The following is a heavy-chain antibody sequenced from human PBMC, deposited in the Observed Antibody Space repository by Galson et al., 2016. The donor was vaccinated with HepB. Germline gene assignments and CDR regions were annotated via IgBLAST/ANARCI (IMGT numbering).Heavy chain of an antibody. V-gene: IGHV3-33*01. Sequence: SLRLSCAASGFTFSSFGMHWVRQAPGKGLEWVALIWYDGSKEYYVDSVKGRFTISRDNSRNTLYLQMNSLRVEDTAVYYCARGAPYVSGGSCYHSPSNQDVWGKGTTVIVSS. CDR3: ARGAPYVSGGSCYHSPSNQDV. CDR2: IWYDGSKE. J-gene: IGHJ6*04. CDR1: GFTFSSFG. D-gene: IGHD2-15*01.